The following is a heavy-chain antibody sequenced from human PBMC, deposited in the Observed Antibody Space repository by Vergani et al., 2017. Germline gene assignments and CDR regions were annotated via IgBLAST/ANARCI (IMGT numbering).Heavy chain of an antibody. CDR1: GFTFSSYG. CDR2: IWYDGSNK. D-gene: IGHD4-11*01. V-gene: IGHV3-33*01. J-gene: IGHJ6*03. Sequence: QVQLVESGGGVVQPGRSLRLSCAASGFTFSSYGMHWVRQAPGKGLEWVAVIWYDGSNKYYADSVKGRFTISRDNSKNTLHLQMNSLRAEDTAVYYCAREGTTVTTEAFYYYYYMDVWGKGTTVTVSS. CDR3: AREGTTVTTEAFYYYYYMDV.